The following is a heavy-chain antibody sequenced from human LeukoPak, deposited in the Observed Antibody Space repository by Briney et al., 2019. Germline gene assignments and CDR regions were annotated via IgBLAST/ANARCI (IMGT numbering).Heavy chain of an antibody. J-gene: IGHJ6*03. D-gene: IGHD2-2*01. CDR3: ARVPIVVVPAAFYYYMDV. Sequence: ASVKVSCKASGYTFTSYGISWVRQAPGQGLEWMGWISAYNGNTNYAQKLQGRVTMTTDTSTSTAYMELRSLRSDDTAVYYCARVPIVVVPAAFYYYMDVWGKGTRSPSP. CDR1: GYTFTSYG. V-gene: IGHV1-18*01. CDR2: ISAYNGNT.